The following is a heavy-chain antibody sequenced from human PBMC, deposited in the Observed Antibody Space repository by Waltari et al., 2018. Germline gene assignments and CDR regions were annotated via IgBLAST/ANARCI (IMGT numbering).Heavy chain of an antibody. CDR1: GFTFSSYG. V-gene: IGHV3-66*01. CDR2: IYSGGSK. D-gene: IGHD3-10*01. J-gene: IGHJ6*02. CDR3: ARDGPPPPRGVIPPSYGMDV. Sequence: EVQLLESGGGLVQPGGSLRLSCVVSGFTFSSYGMSWVRQAPGKGREWVAVIYSGGSKYYADSVKGRFTIYRDNSKNTLYLQMNSLRAEDTAGYYCARDGPPPPRGVIPPSYGMDVWGQGTTVTVSS.